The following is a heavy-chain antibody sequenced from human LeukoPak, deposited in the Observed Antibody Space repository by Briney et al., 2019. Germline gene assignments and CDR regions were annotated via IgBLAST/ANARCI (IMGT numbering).Heavy chain of an antibody. CDR3: ARLAGSSWAYYYYYYMDV. CDR1: GSSIHIGGCY. CDR2: IYYTGST. D-gene: IGHD6-13*01. J-gene: IGHJ6*03. Sequence: PSETLSLTCSVSGSSIHIGGCYWSWIRQHPGKGLELVGYIYYTGSTYYNPSLKSRLTISIDTSKNQFSLRLGSVTAADTAVYYCARLAGSSWAYYYYYYMDVWGKGTTVTVSS. V-gene: IGHV4-31*03.